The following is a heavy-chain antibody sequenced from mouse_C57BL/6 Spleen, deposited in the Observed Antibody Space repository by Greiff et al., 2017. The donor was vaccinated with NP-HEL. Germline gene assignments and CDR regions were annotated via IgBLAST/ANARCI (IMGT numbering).Heavy chain of an antibody. CDR1: GFTFSSYS. Sequence: DVKLVESGGGLVKPGGSLKLSCAASGFTFSSYSMSWVRQTPEKRLEWVATISDGGSYTYYPDNVKGRFTISRDNAKNNLYLQMSHLKSEDTAMYYCARRSYYSNYGAMDYWGQGTSVTVSS. CDR3: ARRSYYSNYGAMDY. V-gene: IGHV5-4*03. J-gene: IGHJ4*01. CDR2: ISDGGSYT. D-gene: IGHD2-5*01.